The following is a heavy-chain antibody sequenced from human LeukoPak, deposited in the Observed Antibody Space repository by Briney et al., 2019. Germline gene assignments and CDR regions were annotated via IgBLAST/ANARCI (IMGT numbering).Heavy chain of an antibody. J-gene: IGHJ3*01. Sequence: PGGSLRLSCAASGFTFSTFSMNWVRQTPGKGLEWVSAISGSGSDIYYADSVKGRFTISRDNPKRSLYLQMNSLRAEDTAVYYCARRTFPNDAFDVWGQGTVVTVS. V-gene: IGHV3-21*01. CDR3: ARRTFPNDAFDV. D-gene: IGHD1-7*01. CDR2: ISGSGSDI. CDR1: GFTFSTFS.